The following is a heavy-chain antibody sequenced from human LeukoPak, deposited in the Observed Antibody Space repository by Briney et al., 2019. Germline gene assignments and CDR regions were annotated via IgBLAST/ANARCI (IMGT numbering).Heavy chain of an antibody. D-gene: IGHD1-1*01. CDR2: ISGSGGSA. V-gene: IGHV3-23*01. J-gene: IGHJ6*03. CDR1: GFTFSSYA. CDR3: AKVEGYSYYYYYMDV. Sequence: SGGSLRLSCAASGFTFSSYAMSWVRQAPGKGLEWVSAISGSGGSAYYADSVKGRFTISRDNSKNTLYLQMNSLRAEDTAVYYCAKVEGYSYYYYYMDVWGKGTTVTVSS.